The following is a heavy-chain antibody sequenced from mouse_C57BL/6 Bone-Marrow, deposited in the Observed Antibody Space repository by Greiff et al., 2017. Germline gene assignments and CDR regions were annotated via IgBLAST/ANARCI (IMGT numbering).Heavy chain of an antibody. CDR2: IHPNSGST. J-gene: IGHJ2*01. D-gene: IGHD2-2*01. V-gene: IGHV1-64*01. CDR1: GYTFTSYW. CDR3: ALCLRGRYYFDY. Sequence: VQLQQPGAELVKPGASVKLSCKASGYTFTSYWMHWVKQRPGQGLEWIGMIHPNSGSTNYNEKFKSKATLTVDKSSSTAYMQLSSLTSEDSAVYYCALCLRGRYYFDYWGQGTTLTVSS.